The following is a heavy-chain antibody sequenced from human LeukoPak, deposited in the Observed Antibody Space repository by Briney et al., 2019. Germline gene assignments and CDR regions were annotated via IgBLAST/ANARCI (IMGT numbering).Heavy chain of an antibody. D-gene: IGHD1-26*01. CDR2: ISAYNGNT. CDR3: ARQWELLVTSWFDP. J-gene: IGHJ5*02. Sequence: ASVKVSCKASGYTFTSYGFSWVRQAPGQGLEWMGWISAYNGNTNYAQKLQGRVTMTTDTSTSTVYMELSSLRSEDTAVYYCARQWELLVTSWFDPWGQGTLVTVSS. CDR1: GYTFTSYG. V-gene: IGHV1-18*01.